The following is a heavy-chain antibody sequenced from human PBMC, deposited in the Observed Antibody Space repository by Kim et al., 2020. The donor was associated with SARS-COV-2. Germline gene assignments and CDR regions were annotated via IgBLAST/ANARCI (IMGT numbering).Heavy chain of an antibody. CDR3: ATRRPVMVRGVTPYYFDY. Sequence: QGRVTMTEDTSTDTAYMELSSLRSEDTAVYYCATRRPVMVRGVTPYYFDYWGQGTLVTVSS. V-gene: IGHV1-24*01. J-gene: IGHJ4*02. D-gene: IGHD3-10*01.